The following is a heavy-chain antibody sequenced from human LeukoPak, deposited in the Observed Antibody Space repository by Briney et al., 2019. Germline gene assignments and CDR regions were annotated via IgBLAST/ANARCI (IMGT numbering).Heavy chain of an antibody. CDR1: GGSISSYY. CDR2: IYYSGST. J-gene: IGHJ6*02. V-gene: IGHV4-59*01. Sequence: SETLSLTCTVSGGSISSYYWSWIRQPPGKGLEWIGYIYYSGSTNYNPSLKSRVTMSVDTSKNQFSLKLSSVTAADTAVYYCASHSSSWYKPYYYYGMDVWGQGTTVTVSS. D-gene: IGHD6-13*01. CDR3: ASHSSSWYKPYYYYGMDV.